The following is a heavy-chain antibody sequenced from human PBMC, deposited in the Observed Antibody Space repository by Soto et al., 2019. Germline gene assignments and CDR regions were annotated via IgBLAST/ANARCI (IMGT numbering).Heavy chain of an antibody. D-gene: IGHD6-19*01. CDR3: AIRAVEFDY. J-gene: IGHJ4*02. CDR1: GYTFTSYD. CDR2: MNPNSGNT. Sequence: ASVKVSCKASGYTFTSYDINWVRQATGQGLEWMGWMNPNSGNTGYAQKFQGRVTMTEDTSTDTAYMELSSLRSEDTAVYYCAIRAVEFDYWGQGTLVTVSS. V-gene: IGHV1-8*01.